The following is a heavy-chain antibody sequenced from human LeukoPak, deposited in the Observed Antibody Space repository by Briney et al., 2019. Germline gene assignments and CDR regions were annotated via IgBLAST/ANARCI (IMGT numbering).Heavy chain of an antibody. CDR2: ISSSSSYI. V-gene: IGHV3-21*01. Sequence: PGGSLRLSCAASGFTFSSYSMNWVRQAPGKGLEWVSSISSSSSYIYYADSVKGRFTISRDNAKNSLYLQMNSLRAEDTAVYYCARAGDIVVVPAAPPYQKKRGETYYMDVWGKGTTVTVSS. CDR3: ARAGDIVVVPAAPPYQKKRGETYYMDV. CDR1: GFTFSSYS. J-gene: IGHJ6*03. D-gene: IGHD2-2*01.